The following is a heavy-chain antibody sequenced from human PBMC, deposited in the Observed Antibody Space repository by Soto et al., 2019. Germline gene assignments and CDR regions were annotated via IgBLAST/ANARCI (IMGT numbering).Heavy chain of an antibody. J-gene: IGHJ4*02. V-gene: IGHV4-34*01. CDR2: INHSGST. Sequence: PSETLSLTCAVYGGSFSGYYWSWIRQPPGKGLEWIGEINHSGSTNYNPSLKSRVTISVDTSKNQFSLKLSSVTAADTAVYYCVRPLNNWNYGPDFDYWGQGTLVTVSS. CDR3: VRPLNNWNYGPDFDY. D-gene: IGHD1-7*01. CDR1: GGSFSGYY.